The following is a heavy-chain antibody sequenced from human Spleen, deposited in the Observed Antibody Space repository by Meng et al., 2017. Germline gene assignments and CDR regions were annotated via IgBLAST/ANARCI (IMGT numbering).Heavy chain of an antibody. CDR3: AHGWAFDY. Sequence: QVQLPRSGPGLVEPAQTLAHPCAISGDSVSGNSAAWNWIRQSPSRGLEWLGRTNYRSEWYNDYAVSVQGRITINADTSMNQFSLQLNSVTPEDTAVYYCAHGWAFDYWGQGTLVTVSS. V-gene: IGHV6-1*01. CDR1: GDSVSGNSAA. CDR2: TNYRSEWYN. J-gene: IGHJ4*02. D-gene: IGHD6-19*01.